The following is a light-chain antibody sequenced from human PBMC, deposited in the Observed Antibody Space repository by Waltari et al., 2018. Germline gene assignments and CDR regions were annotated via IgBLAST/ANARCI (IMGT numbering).Light chain of an antibody. CDR1: QGVGSY. J-gene: IGKJ1*01. CDR3: QQYYSYPVT. CDR2: ASS. Sequence: AIRLTQSPSSIAASTGDRVTITCRARQGVGSYLALYQQKSGRAPKLLLYASSSLEAEVPSRFGGSGSGTDFTLTISCLQSEDFASYFCQQYYSYPVTFGQGTRV. V-gene: IGKV1-8*01.